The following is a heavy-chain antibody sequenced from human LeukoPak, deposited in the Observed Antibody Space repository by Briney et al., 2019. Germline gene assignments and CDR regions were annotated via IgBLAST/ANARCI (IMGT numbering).Heavy chain of an antibody. CDR3: AELGITMIGGV. CDR2: INSSGSTI. D-gene: IGHD3-10*02. Sequence: PGGSLRLSCAASGFTFSSYWMSWVRQAPGKGLEWVSYINSSGSTIYYADSVKGRFTISRDNAKNSLYLQMNSLRAEDTAVYYCAELGITMIGGVWGKGTTVTISS. J-gene: IGHJ6*04. V-gene: IGHV3-48*04. CDR1: GFTFSSYW.